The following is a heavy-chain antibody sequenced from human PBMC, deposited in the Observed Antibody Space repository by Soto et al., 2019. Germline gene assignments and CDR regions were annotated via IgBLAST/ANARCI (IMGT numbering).Heavy chain of an antibody. J-gene: IGHJ4*02. V-gene: IGHV3-74*01. CDR2: INSDGRST. D-gene: IGHD6-13*01. CDR1: GFTFSSYW. CDR3: ARQAAAGHDY. Sequence: EVQLVESGGGLVQPGGSLRLSCAASGFTFSSYWMHWGRQAPGKGLVWVSRINSDGRSTSYADSVKGRITISRDNAKNTLYLQMTSLRAEDTAVYYCARQAAAGHDYWGKGTLVTVSS.